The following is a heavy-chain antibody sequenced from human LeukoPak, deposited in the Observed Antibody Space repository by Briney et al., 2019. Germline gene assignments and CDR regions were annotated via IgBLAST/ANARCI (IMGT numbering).Heavy chain of an antibody. D-gene: IGHD3-10*01. Sequence: GGSLRLSCAASGFTFSSYSMNWVRQAPGKGLEWVSSISSSSSYIYYADSVKGRFTISRDNAKNSLYLQMNSLRAEDTAVYYCARDPVNYYGSGSYYPSFDYWGQGTLVTVSS. J-gene: IGHJ4*02. CDR2: ISSSSSYI. V-gene: IGHV3-21*01. CDR1: GFTFSSYS. CDR3: ARDPVNYYGSGSYYPSFDY.